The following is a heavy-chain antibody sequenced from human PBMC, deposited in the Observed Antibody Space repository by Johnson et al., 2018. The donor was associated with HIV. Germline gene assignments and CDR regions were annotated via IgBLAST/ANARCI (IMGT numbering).Heavy chain of an antibody. CDR3: ARPLLLWFGETYDAFDI. CDR2: IKQDGSEK. V-gene: IGHV3-7*01. D-gene: IGHD3-10*01. CDR1: GFTFSSYG. Sequence: VQLVESGGGVVQPGRSLRLSCAASGFTFSSYGMHWVRQAPGKGLEWVANIKQDGSEKYYVDSVKGRFTISRDNAKNSLYLQMNSLRAEDTAVYYCARPLLLWFGETYDAFDIWGQGTMVTVSS. J-gene: IGHJ3*02.